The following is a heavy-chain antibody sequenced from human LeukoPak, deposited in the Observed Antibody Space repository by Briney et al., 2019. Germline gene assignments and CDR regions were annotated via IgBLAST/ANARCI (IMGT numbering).Heavy chain of an antibody. Sequence: ASVKVSCKVSGYTLTELSMHWVRQAPGKGLEWMGGFDPEEGETIYAQKFQGRVTMTEDTSTDTAYMELSSLRSEDTAVYYCATRSSNAYGLTYYGMDVWGKGTTVTVSS. CDR2: FDPEEGET. J-gene: IGHJ6*04. CDR1: GYTLTELS. V-gene: IGHV1-24*01. CDR3: ATRSSNAYGLTYYGMDV. D-gene: IGHD3-10*01.